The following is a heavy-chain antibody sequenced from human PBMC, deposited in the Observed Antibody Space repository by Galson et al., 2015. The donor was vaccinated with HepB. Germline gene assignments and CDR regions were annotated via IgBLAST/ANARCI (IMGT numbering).Heavy chain of an antibody. Sequence: SLRLSCAASGFTFSSYAMHWVRQAPGKGLEWVAFIRYDGSNKYYADSVKGRFTISRDNSKNTLYLQMNSLRAEDTAVCYCAKAREPNSYYYYGMDVWGQGTTVTVSS. V-gene: IGHV3-30*02. CDR1: GFTFSSYA. J-gene: IGHJ6*02. CDR3: AKAREPNSYYYYGMDV. D-gene: IGHD1-26*01. CDR2: IRYDGSNK.